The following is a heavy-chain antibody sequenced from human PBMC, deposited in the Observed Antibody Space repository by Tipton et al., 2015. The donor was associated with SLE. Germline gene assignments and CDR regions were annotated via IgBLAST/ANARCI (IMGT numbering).Heavy chain of an antibody. CDR1: RGSISSGTHY. Sequence: TLSLTCTVSRGSISSGTHYWGWIRQPPGKGLEWIGEINHSGSTNYNPSLKSRVTISVDTSKNQFFLKLSSVTAADTAVYYCARRRGAITIFGVGPSYFDLWGRGTLVTVSS. J-gene: IGHJ2*01. V-gene: IGHV4-39*07. D-gene: IGHD3-3*01. CDR2: INHSGST. CDR3: ARRRGAITIFGVGPSYFDL.